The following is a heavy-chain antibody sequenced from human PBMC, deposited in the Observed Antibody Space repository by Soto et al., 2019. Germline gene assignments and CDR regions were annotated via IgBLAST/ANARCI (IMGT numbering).Heavy chain of an antibody. CDR3: AKDRVGYSYGNFDY. Sequence: QVQLVESGGGVVQPGRSLRLSCAASGFNFSTYGMHWVRQAPGKGLEWVAVISYDGRNKYYADSVKGRFTMSRDNSTSTLYLQMNSLRPEDTAVYYCAKDRVGYSYGNFDYWGQGTLVTVSS. CDR2: ISYDGRNK. J-gene: IGHJ4*02. CDR1: GFNFSTYG. V-gene: IGHV3-30*18. D-gene: IGHD5-18*01.